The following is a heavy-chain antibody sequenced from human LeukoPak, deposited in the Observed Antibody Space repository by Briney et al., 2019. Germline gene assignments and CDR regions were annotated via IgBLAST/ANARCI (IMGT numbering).Heavy chain of an antibody. V-gene: IGHV3-23*01. CDR2: ISGSGGST. CDR3: ARDREYSSSWYDY. CDR1: GFTFSSYA. Sequence: GGSLRLSCAASGFTFSSYAMSWVRQAPGEGLEWVSAISGSGGSTYYADSVKGRFTISRDNAKNSLYLQMNSLRAEDTAVYYCARDREYSSSWYDYWGQGTLVTVSS. D-gene: IGHD6-13*01. J-gene: IGHJ4*02.